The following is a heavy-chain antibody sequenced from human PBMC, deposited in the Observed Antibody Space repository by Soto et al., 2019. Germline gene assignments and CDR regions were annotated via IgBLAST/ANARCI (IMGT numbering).Heavy chain of an antibody. Sequence: SVKVSCKASGFTFTSSAVQWVRQARGQRLEWIGWIVVGSGNTNYAQKFQERVTITRDMSTSTAYMELSSLRSEDTAVYYCAAEPPAYYYDSSGYYPHAFDIWGQGTMVTVPS. J-gene: IGHJ3*02. CDR1: GFTFTSSA. V-gene: IGHV1-58*01. D-gene: IGHD3-22*01. CDR3: AAEPPAYYYDSSGYYPHAFDI. CDR2: IVVGSGNT.